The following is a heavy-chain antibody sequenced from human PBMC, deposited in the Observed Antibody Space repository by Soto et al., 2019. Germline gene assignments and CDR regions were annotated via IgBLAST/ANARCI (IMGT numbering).Heavy chain of an antibody. D-gene: IGHD6-6*01. Sequence: GGSPRLSCAASGFTFSSYAMSWVRQAPGKGLEWVSAISGSGGSTYYADSVKGRFTISRDNSKNTLYLQMNSLRAEDTAVYYCAKGSSSSAGNYYYYYMDVWGKGTTVTVSS. CDR1: GFTFSSYA. J-gene: IGHJ6*03. V-gene: IGHV3-23*01. CDR2: ISGSGGST. CDR3: AKGSSSSAGNYYYYYMDV.